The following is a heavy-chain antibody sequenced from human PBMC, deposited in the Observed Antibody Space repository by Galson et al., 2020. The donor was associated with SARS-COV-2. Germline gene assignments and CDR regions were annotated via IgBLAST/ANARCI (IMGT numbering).Heavy chain of an antibody. CDR1: GFKFSDYF. J-gene: IGHJ1*01. CDR3: ARVGDCSGGICYGAEYFQH. CDR2: ISSSGSYI. Sequence: GEPLKISCAASGFKFSDYFMSWVRQAPGKGLEWVSYISSSGSYINYVDSVKGRFTISRDNAKNSLNLQMNSLRVEDTAVYYCARVGDCSGGICYGAEYFQHWGQGTLVTVSS. V-gene: IGHV3-11*04. D-gene: IGHD2-15*01.